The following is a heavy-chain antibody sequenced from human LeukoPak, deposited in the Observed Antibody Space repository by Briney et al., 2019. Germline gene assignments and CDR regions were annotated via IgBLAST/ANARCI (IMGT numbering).Heavy chain of an antibody. CDR3: ARPRYSSSSGDFDY. D-gene: IGHD6-6*01. CDR1: GFTFSSYA. J-gene: IGHJ4*02. V-gene: IGHV3-23*01. Sequence: PGGSLRLSCAASGFTFSSYAMSWVRRAPGKGLEWVSAISGSGGSTYYADSVKGRFTISRDNSKNTLYLQMNSLRVEDTAVYYCARPRYSSSSGDFDYWGQGTLVTVSS. CDR2: ISGSGGST.